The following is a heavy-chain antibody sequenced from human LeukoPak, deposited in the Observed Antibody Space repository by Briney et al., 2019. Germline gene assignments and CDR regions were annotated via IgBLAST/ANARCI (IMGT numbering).Heavy chain of an antibody. D-gene: IGHD1-26*01. CDR2: VYYTGTT. J-gene: IGHJ4*02. CDR1: GGSISSYY. V-gene: IGHV4-59*08. Sequence: PSETLSLTCTVSGGSISSYYWSWIRQPPGKRLEWIGYVYYTGTTNYNPSLKSRVTMSMDTSKSQFSLKLSSVTAADTAVYYCARHERSLTSFDYWGQGTLVTVSS. CDR3: ARHERSLTSFDY.